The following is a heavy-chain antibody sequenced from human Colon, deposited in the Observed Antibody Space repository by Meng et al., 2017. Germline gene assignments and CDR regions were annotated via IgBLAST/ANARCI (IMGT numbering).Heavy chain of an antibody. J-gene: IGHJ4*02. Sequence: EVQLVESWGGLVKPGGSRRLSCAASGFTFSSYSMNWVRQAPGKGLEWVSSISSSSSYADSVKGRFTISRDNAKNSLYLQMNSLRAEDTAVYYCARGRVVVVASPSDYWGQGTLVTVSS. V-gene: IGHV3-21*01. CDR3: ARGRVVVVASPSDY. D-gene: IGHD2-15*01. CDR2: ISSSSS. CDR1: GFTFSSYS.